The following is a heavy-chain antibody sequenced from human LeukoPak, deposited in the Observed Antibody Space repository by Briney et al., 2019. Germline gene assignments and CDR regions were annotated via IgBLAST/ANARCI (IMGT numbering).Heavy chain of an antibody. CDR3: ATEILYYYDSSGYYVDYFGY. CDR1: GFTVSSNY. D-gene: IGHD3-22*01. V-gene: IGHV3-66*01. CDR2: IYSGGST. J-gene: IGHJ4*02. Sequence: GGSLRLSCAASGFTVSSNYMSWVRQAPGKGLEWVSVIYSGGSTYYADSVKGRFTISRDNSKNTLYLQMNSLRAEDTAVYYCATEILYYYDSSGYYVDYFGYWGQGTLVTVSS.